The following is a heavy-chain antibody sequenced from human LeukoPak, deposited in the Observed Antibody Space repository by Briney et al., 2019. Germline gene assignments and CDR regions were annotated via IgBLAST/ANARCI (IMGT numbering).Heavy chain of an antibody. CDR1: GYTFTSYG. CDR2: VSAYNGNT. CDR3: ARGEGWYGDYEQTNDY. V-gene: IGHV1-18*01. D-gene: IGHD4-17*01. J-gene: IGHJ4*02. Sequence: GASVKVSCKASGYTFTSYGISWVRQAPGQGLEWMGWVSAYNGNTNYAQKLQGRVTMTTDTSTSTAYMELGSLRSDDTAVYYCARGEGWYGDYEQTNDYWGQGTLVTVSS.